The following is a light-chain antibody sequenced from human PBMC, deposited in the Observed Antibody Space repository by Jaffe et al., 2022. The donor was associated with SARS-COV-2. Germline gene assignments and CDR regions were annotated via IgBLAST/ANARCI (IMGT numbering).Light chain of an antibody. CDR1: SSDVGTYNR. Sequence: QSALTQPPSVSGSPGQSVTISCTGTSSDVGTYNRVSWYQQPPGTAPKLMIYEVSYRPSGVPDRFSGSKSGNTASLTISGLQAEDEADYYCSSYTTSSTLPVVFGGGTKLTVL. V-gene: IGLV2-18*02. CDR3: SSYTTSSTLPVV. J-gene: IGLJ2*01. CDR2: EVS.